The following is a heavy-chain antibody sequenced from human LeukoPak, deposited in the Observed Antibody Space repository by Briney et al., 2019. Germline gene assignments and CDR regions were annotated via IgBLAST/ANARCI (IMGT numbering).Heavy chain of an antibody. CDR2: ISYDGRNK. CDR3: ARGGSGSYYIPFDY. J-gene: IGHJ4*02. D-gene: IGHD3-10*01. V-gene: IGHV3-30*03. CDR1: GFSFGSYG. Sequence: GGSLRLSCAASGFSFGSYGMHWVRQAPGKGLEWVAVISYDGRNKYYADSVKGRFTISRDTSKNTLYLQMNSLRAEDTAVYYCARGGSGSYYIPFDYWGQGTLVTVSS.